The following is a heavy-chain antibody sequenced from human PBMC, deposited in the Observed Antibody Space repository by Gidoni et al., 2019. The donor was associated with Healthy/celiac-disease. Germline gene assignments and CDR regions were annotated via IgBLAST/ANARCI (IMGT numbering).Heavy chain of an antibody. V-gene: IGHV1-69*06. CDR1: GGTFSSYA. D-gene: IGHD3-22*01. Sequence: QVQLVQSGAEVKKPGSSVKVSCKASGGTFSSYAISWVRQAPGQGLEWMGGIIPIFGTANYAQKFQGRVTITADKSTSTAYMELSSLRSEDTAVYYCARGKGDSSGYYYVLLLYGMDVWGQGTTVTVSS. J-gene: IGHJ6*02. CDR3: ARGKGDSSGYYYVLLLYGMDV. CDR2: IIPIFGTA.